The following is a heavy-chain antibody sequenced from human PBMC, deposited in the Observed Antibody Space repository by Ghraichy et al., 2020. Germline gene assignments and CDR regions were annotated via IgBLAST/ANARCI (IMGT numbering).Heavy chain of an antibody. CDR2: ISSSSSYI. CDR3: ASDDYYDSSGYPYYFDY. V-gene: IGHV3-21*01. Sequence: LSLTCAASGFTFSSYSMNWVRQAPGKGLEWVSSISSSSSYIYYADSVKGRFTISRDNAKNSLYLQMNSLRAEDTAVYYCASDDYYDSSGYPYYFDYWGQGTLVTVSS. J-gene: IGHJ4*02. D-gene: IGHD3-22*01. CDR1: GFTFSSYS.